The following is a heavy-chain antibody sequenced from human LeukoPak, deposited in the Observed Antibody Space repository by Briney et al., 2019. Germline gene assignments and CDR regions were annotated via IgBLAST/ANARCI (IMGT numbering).Heavy chain of an antibody. Sequence: SQTLSLTCAISGASVPSISFAWNWIRQSPSRGLEWLGRTYYRSKWYYEYAVSVKGRINISPDTSKNQFSLQLTSVTPEDTAVYYCSLARSEYHYGMDVWGQGATVTVSS. V-gene: IGHV6-1*01. CDR3: SLARSEYHYGMDV. CDR2: TYYRSKWYY. J-gene: IGHJ6*02. CDR1: GASVPSISFA.